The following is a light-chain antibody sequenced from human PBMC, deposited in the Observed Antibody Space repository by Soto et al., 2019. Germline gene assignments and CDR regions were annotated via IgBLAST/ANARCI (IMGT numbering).Light chain of an antibody. CDR1: RSDVGSYNL. CDR2: EVS. J-gene: IGLJ2*01. Sequence: QSALTQPAPVSGSPGQSITISCTGTRSDVGSYNLVSWYQQHPGKAPKLMIYEVSKRPSGVSNRFSGSKSGNTASLTISGLQAEDEADYYCCSYAGSSTLVVFGGGTKVTVL. CDR3: CSYAGSSTLVV. V-gene: IGLV2-23*02.